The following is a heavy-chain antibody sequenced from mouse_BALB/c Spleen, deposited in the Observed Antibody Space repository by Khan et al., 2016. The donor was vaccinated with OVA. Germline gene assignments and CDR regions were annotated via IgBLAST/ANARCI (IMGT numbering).Heavy chain of an antibody. Sequence: VQLQQSGAELARPGASAKLSCKASGYSFTDYYIDWVKQRTGQGLEWIGEIFPGSGITHFNEKFKGKATLTADKSSSTAYMQRSSLTSEDSAVYFCARAGAYYFDYWGQGTTLTVSS. V-gene: IGHV1-77*01. CDR1: GYSFTDYY. CDR2: IFPGSGIT. D-gene: IGHD3-1*01. J-gene: IGHJ2*01. CDR3: ARAGAYYFDY.